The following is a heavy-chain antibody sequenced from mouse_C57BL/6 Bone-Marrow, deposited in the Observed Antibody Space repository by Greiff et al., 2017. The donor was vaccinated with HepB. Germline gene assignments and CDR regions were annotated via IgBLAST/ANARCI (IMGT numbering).Heavy chain of an antibody. CDR3: ERLAYDGYSWFAY. V-gene: IGHV1-42*01. CDR1: GYSFTGYY. Sequence: EVQLQESGPELVKPGASVKISCKASGYSFTGYYMNWVKQSPEKSLEWIGEINPSTGGTTYNQKFKSKATLTVDKSSSTAYMQLKSLTSEDSAVYYCERLAYDGYSWFAYWGQGTLVTVSA. D-gene: IGHD2-3*01. CDR2: INPSTGGT. J-gene: IGHJ3*01.